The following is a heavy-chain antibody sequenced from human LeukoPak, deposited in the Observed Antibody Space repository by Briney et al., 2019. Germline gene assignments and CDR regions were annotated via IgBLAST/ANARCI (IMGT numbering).Heavy chain of an antibody. D-gene: IGHD6-13*01. V-gene: IGHV1-18*04. CDR2: ISAYNGNI. J-gene: IGHJ4*01. Sequence: ASVKVSCKASGYTFISYGISWGRQAPGQGLEWMGWISAYNGNINYAQKFQGRVTMTTDTSTSTAYLELRSLRSDDTAVYYCARDLGAAGTLSFFDYWGQGTLVTVSS. CDR3: ARDLGAAGTLSFFDY. CDR1: GYTFISYG.